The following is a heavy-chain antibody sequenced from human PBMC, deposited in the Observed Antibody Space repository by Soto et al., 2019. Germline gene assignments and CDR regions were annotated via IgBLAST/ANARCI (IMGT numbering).Heavy chain of an antibody. V-gene: IGHV1-18*01. CDR1: GSTFTSYG. CDR2: ISAYNGNT. J-gene: IGHJ4*02. CDR3: ARESDFWSGSEKASFDY. D-gene: IGHD3-3*01. Sequence: QVQLVQSGAEVKKPGASVKVSCKASGSTFTSYGISWVRQAPGQGLEWMGWISAYNGNTNYAQKLQGRVTMTTDTSTSTAYMELRSVRSDDTAVYYCARESDFWSGSEKASFDYWGQGTLVTVSS.